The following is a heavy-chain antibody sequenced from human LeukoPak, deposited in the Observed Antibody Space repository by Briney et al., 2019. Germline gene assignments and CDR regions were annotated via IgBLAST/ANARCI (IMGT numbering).Heavy chain of an antibody. CDR1: GGSFSGYY. J-gene: IGHJ4*02. CDR2: INHSGST. V-gene: IGHV4-34*01. CDR3: ARDGAEGYLDY. Sequence: SETLSLTCAVYGGSFSGYYWSWIRQPPGKGLEWIGEINHSGSTNYNPSLKSRVTISVDTSKNQFSLKLSSVTAADTAVYYCARDGAEGYLDYWGQGTLVTVSS. D-gene: IGHD2-15*01.